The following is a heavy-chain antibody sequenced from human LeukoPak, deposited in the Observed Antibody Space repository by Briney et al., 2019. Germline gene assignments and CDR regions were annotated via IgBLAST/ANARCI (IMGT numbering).Heavy chain of an antibody. CDR2: VSTYSSNT. CDR3: ARGGIFDI. V-gene: IGHV1-18*01. CDR1: GYTFTSSG. D-gene: IGHD3-10*01. J-gene: IGHJ3*02. Sequence: ASVKVSCKASGYTFTSSGISWVRQAPGQGLEWMGWVSTYSSNTNYAQKFQGRVTMTTETSTNTAYMDLRSLTSDDTAVYYCARGGIFDIWGQGTMVTVSS.